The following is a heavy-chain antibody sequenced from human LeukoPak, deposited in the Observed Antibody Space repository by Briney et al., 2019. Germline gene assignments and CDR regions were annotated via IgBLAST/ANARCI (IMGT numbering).Heavy chain of an antibody. J-gene: IGHJ4*02. Sequence: PGGSLRLSCAASGFTFSSHAMHWVRQAPGKGLEWVAVISYDGSNKYYADSVKGRFTISRDNSKNTLYLQMNSLRAEDTAVYYCARGDCSSTSCRGNDYWGQGTLVTVSS. CDR1: GFTFSSHA. D-gene: IGHD2-2*01. V-gene: IGHV3-30-3*01. CDR3: ARGDCSSTSCRGNDY. CDR2: ISYDGSNK.